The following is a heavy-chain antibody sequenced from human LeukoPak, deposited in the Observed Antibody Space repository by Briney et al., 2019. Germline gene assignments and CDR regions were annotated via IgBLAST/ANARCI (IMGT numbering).Heavy chain of an antibody. J-gene: IGHJ3*02. CDR2: ISHSGST. CDR1: GGSFSGYY. Sequence: SETLSLTCAVYGGSFSGYYWSWIRQPPGKGLEWIGEISHSGSTNYNPSLKSRVTISVDTSKNQFSLKLSSVTAADTAVYYCAREWELDAFDIWGQGTMVTVSS. CDR3: AREWELDAFDI. V-gene: IGHV4-34*01. D-gene: IGHD1-26*01.